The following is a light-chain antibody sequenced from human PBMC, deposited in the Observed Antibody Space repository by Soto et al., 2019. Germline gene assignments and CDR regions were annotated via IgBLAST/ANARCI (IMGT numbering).Light chain of an antibody. CDR1: RRISSW. CDR2: KAS. Sequence: DIQMTQSPSTLSTSIGDRVTITCRASRRISSWLAWYQQKPGKAPKLLIYKASSLERGVPSRFSGSQSGTEFTLTISSLQPDDFATYYCQQYDSYPWTLGQGTKVEIK. V-gene: IGKV1-5*03. CDR3: QQYDSYPWT. J-gene: IGKJ1*01.